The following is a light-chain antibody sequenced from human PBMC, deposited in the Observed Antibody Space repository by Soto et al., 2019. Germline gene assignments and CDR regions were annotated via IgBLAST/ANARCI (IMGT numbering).Light chain of an antibody. CDR2: GAS. V-gene: IGKV3-20*01. Sequence: ESVLTQSLCTLSLSTGERATRSCSASQSVSSTYLAWYQQKPGQAPRLLIYGASSRATGIPDRFSGSGSGTDFTLTISRLAPEDFAVYYCQQYGSSPLTFGGGTKVDI. CDR1: QSVSSTY. CDR3: QQYGSSPLT. J-gene: IGKJ4*01.